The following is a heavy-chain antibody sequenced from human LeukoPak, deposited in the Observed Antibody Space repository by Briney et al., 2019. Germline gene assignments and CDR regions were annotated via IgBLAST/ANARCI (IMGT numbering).Heavy chain of an antibody. CDR1: GFTFSSYG. D-gene: IGHD6-19*01. V-gene: IGHV3-23*01. J-gene: IGHJ4*02. Sequence: GGSLRLSCAASGFTFSSYGMHWVRQAPGKGLEWVSAISGSGGSTYYADSVKGRFTISRDNSKNTLYLQMNSLRAEDTAVYYCAKGSLVFSSGWYYFDYWGQGTLVTVSS. CDR2: ISGSGGST. CDR3: AKGSLVFSSGWYYFDY.